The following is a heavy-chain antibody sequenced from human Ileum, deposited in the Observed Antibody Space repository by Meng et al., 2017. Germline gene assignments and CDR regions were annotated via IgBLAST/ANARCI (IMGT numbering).Heavy chain of an antibody. D-gene: IGHD4-23*01. CDR2: IYRDDSNT. Sequence: GESLKISCQVSGYRFSDYWIVWVRQLPGKGLEWLGMIYRDDSNTRYNPSFQGQVTMSADKSISTAYLRWSSLKASDTAMYYCARYGGSTLAKNWFDVWGQGALVTVSS. CDR3: ARYGGSTLAKNWFDV. CDR1: GYRFSDYW. J-gene: IGHJ5*02. V-gene: IGHV5-51*01.